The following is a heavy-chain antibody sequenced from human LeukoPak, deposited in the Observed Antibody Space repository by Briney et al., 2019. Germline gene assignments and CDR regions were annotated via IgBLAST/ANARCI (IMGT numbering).Heavy chain of an antibody. V-gene: IGHV4-59*08. CDR1: GFTFSSYA. D-gene: IGHD4-23*01. Sequence: GSLRLSCAASGFTFSSYAMSWIRQPPGKGLEWIGYNYNSGSIMYNPSLKSRVTISIDTSKSQFSLNLRSVTAADTAVYYCARLRGNTVVMYWSQGNLVTVSS. CDR3: ARLRGNTVVMY. J-gene: IGHJ4*02. CDR2: NYNSGSI.